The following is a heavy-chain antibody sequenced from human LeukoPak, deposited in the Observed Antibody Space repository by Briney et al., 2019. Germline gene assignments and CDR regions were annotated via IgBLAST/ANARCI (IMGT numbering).Heavy chain of an antibody. Sequence: PGGSLRLSCAAAGFNFNTYWMSWVRQAPGKGLEWVANIKQDGSEKFYVDSMKGRFTISRDNAKNSLYLQMNSLRAEDMALYYCAKGNHDYGDYFDYWGQGTLVTVSS. CDR1: GFNFNTYW. D-gene: IGHD4-17*01. CDR3: AKGNHDYGDYFDY. J-gene: IGHJ4*02. CDR2: IKQDGSEK. V-gene: IGHV3-7*03.